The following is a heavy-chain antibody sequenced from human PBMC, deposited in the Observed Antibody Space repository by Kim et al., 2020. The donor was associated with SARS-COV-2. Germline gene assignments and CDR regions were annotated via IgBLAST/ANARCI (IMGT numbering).Heavy chain of an antibody. CDR1: GGSFSGYY. CDR3: ARGRYYYGSGSYYNVEYYYYYYMDV. CDR2: INHSGST. J-gene: IGHJ6*03. D-gene: IGHD3-10*01. Sequence: SETLSLTCAVYGGSFSGYYWSWIRQPPGKGLEWIGEINHSGSTNYNPSLKSRVTISVDTSKNQFSLKLSSVTAADTAVYYCARGRYYYGSGSYYNVEYYYYYYMDVWGKGTTVTVSS. V-gene: IGHV4-34*01.